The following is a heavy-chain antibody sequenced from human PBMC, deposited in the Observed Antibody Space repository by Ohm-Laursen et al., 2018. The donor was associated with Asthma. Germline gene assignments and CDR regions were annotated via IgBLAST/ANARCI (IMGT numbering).Heavy chain of an antibody. D-gene: IGHD1-26*01. CDR3: TRDLGSLGY. CDR1: GFTFGDYA. Sequence: SLRLSCAASGFTFGDYALSWFRQGPGKGLEWVGFIRSKAEGGTAEFAASVKGRFTISRDDSESIAYLQMNSLKTEDTAVYYCTRDLGSLGYWGQGTLVTVSS. CDR2: IRSKAEGGTA. J-gene: IGHJ4*02. V-gene: IGHV3-49*03.